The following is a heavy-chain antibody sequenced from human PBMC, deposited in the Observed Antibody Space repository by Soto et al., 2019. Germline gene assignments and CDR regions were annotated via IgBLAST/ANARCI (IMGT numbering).Heavy chain of an antibody. D-gene: IGHD3-22*01. Sequence: SETLSLTCTVSGGSISSGDYYWSWIRQPPGKGLEWIGYIYYSGSTYYNPSLKSRVTISVDTSKNQFPLKLSSVTAADTAVYYCASSGDSDYYDSSGYPTGNWYFDLWGRGTLVTVSS. CDR3: ASSGDSDYYDSSGYPTGNWYFDL. CDR1: GGSISSGDYY. J-gene: IGHJ2*01. V-gene: IGHV4-30-4*01. CDR2: IYYSGST.